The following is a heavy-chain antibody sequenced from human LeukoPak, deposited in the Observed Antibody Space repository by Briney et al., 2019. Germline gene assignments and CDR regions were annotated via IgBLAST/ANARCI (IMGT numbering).Heavy chain of an antibody. CDR2: INPSGGST. CDR1: GYTFNSHY. J-gene: IGHJ4*02. Sequence: ASVKVSCKASGYTFNSHYMHWVRQAPGQGLEWMGIINPSGGSTSYAQKFQGRVTMTRDTSTSTVYMELSSLRSEDTAVYYCARGRENPNRFDYWGQGTLVTVSS. V-gene: IGHV1-46*02. CDR3: ARGRENPNRFDY.